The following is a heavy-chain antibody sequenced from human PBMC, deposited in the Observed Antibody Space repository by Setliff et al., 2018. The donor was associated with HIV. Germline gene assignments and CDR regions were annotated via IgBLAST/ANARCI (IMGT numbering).Heavy chain of an antibody. CDR3: AGSRGYFVRAD. J-gene: IGHJ4*02. CDR2: IHKDGSEK. V-gene: IGHV3-7*01. Sequence: GGSLRLSCAASGFTFTNYWMSWVRQAPGKGLEWVANIHKDGSEKYYVDSVKGRFTISRDNTKNLLYLEMNSLRAEDTAVYYCAGSRGYFVRADWGQGTLVTVSS. CDR1: GFTFTNYW. D-gene: IGHD3-10*01.